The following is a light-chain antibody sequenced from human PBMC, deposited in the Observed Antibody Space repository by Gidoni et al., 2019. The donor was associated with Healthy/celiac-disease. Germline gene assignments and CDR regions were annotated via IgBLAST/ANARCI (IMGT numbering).Light chain of an antibody. CDR2: GAS. CDR3: QQYNNWPET. J-gene: IGKJ1*01. Sequence: EIVMTPSPATLSVSPGERATLSCRASQSVSSNLAWYQQKPGQATRLLIYGASTKATGIPGGFSGRGSGTEFTLTISRLQSEDFAVYYCQQYNNWPETCGQGTKVEIK. CDR1: QSVSSN. V-gene: IGKV3-15*01.